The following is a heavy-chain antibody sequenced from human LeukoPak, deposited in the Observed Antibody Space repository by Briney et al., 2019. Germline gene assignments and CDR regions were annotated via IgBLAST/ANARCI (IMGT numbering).Heavy chain of an antibody. CDR1: GFTFSSYA. D-gene: IGHD3-22*01. Sequence: PGGSLRLSCAASGFTFSSYAMSWVRQAPGKGLEWVSAISGSGGSTYYADSVKGRFTISRDNSKNTLYLQMNSLRAEDTAVYYCAKDRSYYDSSGYYDYWGLGTLVTVSS. CDR2: ISGSGGST. J-gene: IGHJ4*02. V-gene: IGHV3-23*01. CDR3: AKDRSYYDSSGYYDY.